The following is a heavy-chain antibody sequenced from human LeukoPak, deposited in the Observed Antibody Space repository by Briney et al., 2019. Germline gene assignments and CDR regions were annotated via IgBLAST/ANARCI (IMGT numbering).Heavy chain of an antibody. V-gene: IGHV3-74*01. CDR2: INTDGSST. CDR1: GFTVISYW. J-gene: IGHJ5*02. CDR3: ARDEGGSYR. Sequence: GGSLRLSCAASGFTVISYWMDCVRHAPGKGLVWVSRINTDGSSTSYADSVKGRFTISRDNAKNTLYLQMNSLRAEDTAVYYYARDEGGSYRWGQGTLVTVSS. D-gene: IGHD1-26*01.